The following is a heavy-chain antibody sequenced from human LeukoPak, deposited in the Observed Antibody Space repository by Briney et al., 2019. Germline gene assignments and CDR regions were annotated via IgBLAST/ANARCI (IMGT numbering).Heavy chain of an antibody. CDR3: ARDTYGDHRAFDI. D-gene: IGHD4-17*01. CDR2: ISSSSSTI. Sequence: GGSLRLSCAASGFTFSSYSMNWVRQAPGKGLEWVSYISSSSSTIYYADSVKGRFTISRDNAKNSLYLQVNSLRAEDTAVYYCARDTYGDHRAFDIWGQGTMVTVSS. CDR1: GFTFSSYS. J-gene: IGHJ3*02. V-gene: IGHV3-48*04.